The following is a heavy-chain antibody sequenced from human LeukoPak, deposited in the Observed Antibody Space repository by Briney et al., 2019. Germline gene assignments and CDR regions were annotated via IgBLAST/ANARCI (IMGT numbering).Heavy chain of an antibody. CDR1: GYTFTSYG. CDR2: MNPNSGNT. Sequence: ASVKVSCKASGYTFTSYGISWVRQATGQGLEWMGWMNPNSGNTGYAQKFQGRVTITRNTSISTAYMELSSLRSEDTAVYYCARGHAGVTQANDYWGQGTLVTVSS. D-gene: IGHD2-21*02. V-gene: IGHV1-8*03. CDR3: ARGHAGVTQANDY. J-gene: IGHJ4*02.